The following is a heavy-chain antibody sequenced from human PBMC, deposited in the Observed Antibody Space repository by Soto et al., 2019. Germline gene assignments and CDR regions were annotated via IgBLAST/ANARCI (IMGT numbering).Heavy chain of an antibody. CDR1: GYRFSTYW. D-gene: IGHD2-15*01. Sequence: PGESLKISCKGSGYRFSTYWIGWVRQMPGKGLEWMGIIYPGDSDTRYSPSFQGQVSISADKSNSTAYLQWSSLKASDTAIYYCARLLFCSGGSCFTTFDDWGQGTLVTVSS. CDR2: IYPGDSDT. V-gene: IGHV5-51*01. CDR3: ARLLFCSGGSCFTTFDD. J-gene: IGHJ4*02.